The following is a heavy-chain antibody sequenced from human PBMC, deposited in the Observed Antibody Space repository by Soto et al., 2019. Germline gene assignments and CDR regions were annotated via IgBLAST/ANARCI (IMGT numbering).Heavy chain of an antibody. V-gene: IGHV1-18*01. CDR2: ISGYNGNT. CDR1: GYTFTSHG. Sequence: QVQLVQSGGEVKKPGASVKVSCKASGYTFTSHGMSWVRQAPGQGLEWMGWISGYNGNTKYAQKFQDRVTMTTDTSTSTAYMELRSLRSDDTAVYYCARDRPVPPATPNNWFDPWGQGTLVTVSS. CDR3: ARDRPVPPATPNNWFDP. D-gene: IGHD2-2*02. J-gene: IGHJ5*02.